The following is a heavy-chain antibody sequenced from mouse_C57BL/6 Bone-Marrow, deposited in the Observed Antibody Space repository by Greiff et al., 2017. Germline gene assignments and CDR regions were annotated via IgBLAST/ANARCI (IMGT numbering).Heavy chain of an antibody. CDR3: ARYYYGSSRSDV. Sequence: VQLQQSGAELARPGASVKLSCKASGYTFPSYGISWVKQRTGQGLEWIGEIYPRSGNTYYNEKFKGKATLTADKSSSTAYMELRSLTSGDSAVYFCARYYYGSSRSDVWGTGTTVTVSS. J-gene: IGHJ1*03. CDR2: IYPRSGNT. V-gene: IGHV1-81*01. D-gene: IGHD1-1*01. CDR1: GYTFPSYG.